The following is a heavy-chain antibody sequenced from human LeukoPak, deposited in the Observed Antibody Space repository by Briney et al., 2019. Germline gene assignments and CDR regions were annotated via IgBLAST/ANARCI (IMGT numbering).Heavy chain of an antibody. D-gene: IGHD1-26*01. CDR2: IYYSGRT. J-gene: IGHJ5*02. V-gene: IGHV4-39*01. CDR3: ARHEYSGSYYGLSWFDP. Sequence: SETLSLTCTVSGGSISSSGYYWGWIRQPPGKGLAWIASIYYSGRTYYNPSLKSRVTISVDTSKNQLSLQLSSLTAADTAVYYCARHEYSGSYYGLSWFDPWGQGTLVTVSS. CDR1: GGSISSSGYY.